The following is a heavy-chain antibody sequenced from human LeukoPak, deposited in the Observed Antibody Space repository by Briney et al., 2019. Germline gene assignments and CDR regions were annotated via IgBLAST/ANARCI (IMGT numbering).Heavy chain of an antibody. CDR2: ISAYNGNT. Sequence: GAPVNVSSTASGYTFTSYGISWVPQAPGQGREGMGWISAYNGNTNYAQKLQGRVTMTTDTSTSTAYMELRSLRSDDTAVYYCARDITGTTSNDYWGQGTLVTVSS. J-gene: IGHJ4*02. D-gene: IGHD1-20*01. CDR3: ARDITGTTSNDY. V-gene: IGHV1-18*04. CDR1: GYTFTSYG.